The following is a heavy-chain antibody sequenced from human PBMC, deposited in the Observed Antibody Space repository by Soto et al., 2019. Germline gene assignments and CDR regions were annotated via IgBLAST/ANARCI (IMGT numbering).Heavy chain of an antibody. CDR3: ARRERYYGSPGWFDP. CDR1: GGSISSYY. V-gene: IGHV4-39*01. CDR2: VYYNENT. J-gene: IGHJ5*02. Sequence: PSETLSLTCTVSGGSISSYYWGWIRQPPGKGLEWIGTVYYNENTYYNPSPKSRVTITVDTAKNQFSLNLRSVTAADTAMYFCARRERYYGSPGWFDPWGPGTLVTVSS. D-gene: IGHD3-10*01.